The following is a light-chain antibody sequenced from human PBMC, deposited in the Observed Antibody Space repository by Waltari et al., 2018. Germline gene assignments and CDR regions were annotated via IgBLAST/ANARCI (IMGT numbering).Light chain of an antibody. Sequence: AVVTQEPSLTVSPGGTVTLTCGSSTGPVTSGHFPYWFQQKPGQAPRTLIYATSNRHSWTPARFSGSLLGGKAALTLSGAQPEDEAEYYCLLSYSGASWVFGGGTKLTVL. CDR1: TGPVTSGHF. CDR3: LLSYSGASWV. CDR2: ATS. V-gene: IGLV7-46*01. J-gene: IGLJ3*02.